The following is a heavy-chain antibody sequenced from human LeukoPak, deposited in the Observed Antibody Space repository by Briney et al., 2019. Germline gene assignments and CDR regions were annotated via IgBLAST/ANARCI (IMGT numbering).Heavy chain of an antibody. CDR3: ASSGVYSGWRFDY. V-gene: IGHV4-39*01. CDR1: GGSISSSSYY. J-gene: IGHJ4*02. D-gene: IGHD6-19*01. Sequence: SQTLSLTCTVSGGSISSSSYYWGWIRQPPGKGLEWIGSIYYSGSTYYNPSLKSRVTISVDTSKNQFSLKLSSVTAADTAVYYCASSGVYSGWRFDYWGQGTLVTVSS. CDR2: IYYSGST.